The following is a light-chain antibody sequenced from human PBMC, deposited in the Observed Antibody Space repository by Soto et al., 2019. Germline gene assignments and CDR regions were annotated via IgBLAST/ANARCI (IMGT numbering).Light chain of an antibody. CDR2: EVS. V-gene: IGLV2-14*01. J-gene: IGLJ2*01. Sequence: QSALTQPASMSGSPGQSITISCTGTRSDVGGYNYVSWYQQHPGKAPKLMIYEVSNRPSGVSNRFSGSKSGNTASLTISGLQAEDEADYYCSSYTTTSTLGVSGGGTKLTVL. CDR3: SSYTTTSTLGV. CDR1: RSDVGGYNY.